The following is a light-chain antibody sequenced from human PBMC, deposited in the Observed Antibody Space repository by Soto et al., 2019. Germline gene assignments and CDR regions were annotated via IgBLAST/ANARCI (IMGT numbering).Light chain of an antibody. V-gene: IGKV1-13*02. CDR3: QQFDTYPLT. J-gene: IGKJ5*01. CDR2: DVF. Sequence: AIRLTQSPSSLSASVGDTVTITCRASQGISSAFAWYQQRPGKVPKLLIYDVFSLQSGVPSRFSGSGSGTDFTLTISSLQPEDFATYYCQQFDTYPLTFGQGTRLEV. CDR1: QGISSA.